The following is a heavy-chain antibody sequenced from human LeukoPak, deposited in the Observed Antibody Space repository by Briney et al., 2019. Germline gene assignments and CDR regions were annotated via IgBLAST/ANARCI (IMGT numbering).Heavy chain of an antibody. V-gene: IGHV3-33*01. Sequence: PGTSLRLSCAASGITFNAIHWVRQAPGKGLERVALTWYDGRNKYYADSVKGRFTISIDNSKNMVYLNMKSLRADDTAVYYCARKLFGSGSCTDYWGQGTLVTVSS. CDR1: GITFNA. J-gene: IGHJ4*02. CDR3: ARKLFGSGSCTDY. CDR2: TWYDGRNK. D-gene: IGHD3-10*01.